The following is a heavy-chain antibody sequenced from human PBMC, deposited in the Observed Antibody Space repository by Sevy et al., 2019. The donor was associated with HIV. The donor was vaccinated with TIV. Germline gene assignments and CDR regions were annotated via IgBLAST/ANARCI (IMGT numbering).Heavy chain of an antibody. J-gene: IGHJ3*02. V-gene: IGHV3-48*02. D-gene: IGHD3-22*01. CDR2: ISATRSTL. CDR3: ARDTAITMIIKRGAFDI. CDR1: GFSFSSYN. Sequence: GGSLRLSCAASGFSFSSYNLNWVRQAPGKGLEWVASISATRSTLFYADSVKGRFTISRDNAKNSLYLQRNSLRDEDTAVYYCARDTAITMIIKRGAFDIWGQGTMVTVSS.